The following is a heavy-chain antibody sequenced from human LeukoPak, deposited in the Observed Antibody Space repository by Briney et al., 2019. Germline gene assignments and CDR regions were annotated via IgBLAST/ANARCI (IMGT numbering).Heavy chain of an antibody. D-gene: IGHD6-13*01. CDR2: IWYDGSNK. J-gene: IGHJ5*02. Sequence: GGSLRLSCAASGFTFSSYGTHWVRQAPGKGLEWVAVIWYDGSNKYYADSVKGRFTISRDNSKNTLYLQMNSLRAEDTAVYYCAKDPQRRIAAAGTRNWFDPWGQGTLVTVSS. CDR1: GFTFSSYG. CDR3: AKDPQRRIAAAGTRNWFDP. V-gene: IGHV3-33*06.